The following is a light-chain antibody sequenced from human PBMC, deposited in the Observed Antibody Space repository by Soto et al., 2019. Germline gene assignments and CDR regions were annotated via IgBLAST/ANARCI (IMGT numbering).Light chain of an antibody. Sequence: QSVLTQPASVSGSPGQSITISCTGTSSDVGGYNYVSWYQQHPGKAPKLMIYDVSSRPSGVSDRFSGSKSGNTASLTISGLQAEDEADYYCSSYTSSNTYVFGTGTKVTVL. CDR2: DVS. CDR1: SSDVGGYNY. V-gene: IGLV2-14*01. J-gene: IGLJ1*01. CDR3: SSYTSSNTYV.